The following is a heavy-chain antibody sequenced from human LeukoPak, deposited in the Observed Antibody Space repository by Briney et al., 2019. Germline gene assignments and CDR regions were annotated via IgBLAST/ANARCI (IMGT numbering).Heavy chain of an antibody. V-gene: IGHV3-33*01. CDR1: GFTFSSYG. J-gene: IGHJ4*02. Sequence: PGRSLRLSCAASGFTFSSYGMHWVRQAPGKGLEWVAVIWYDGSNKYYADSVKGRFTISRDNSKNTLYLQMNSLRAEDTAVYYCARAENSYDSSLSPPFDYWGQGTLVTVSS. D-gene: IGHD3-22*01. CDR2: IWYDGSNK. CDR3: ARAENSYDSSLSPPFDY.